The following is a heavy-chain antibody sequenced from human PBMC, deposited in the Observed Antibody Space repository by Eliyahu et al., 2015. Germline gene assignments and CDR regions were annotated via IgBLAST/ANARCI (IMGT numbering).Heavy chain of an antibody. CDR1: GYTFXGYY. CDR3: ARAGLAAAALNWFDP. CDR2: IDPPSGGT. Sequence: QVQLVQSGAEVKKPGASVKVSCKASGYTFXGYYMHWVRQAPGQGLEWMGGIDPPSGGTNYAQKFQGRVTMTRDTSISTAYMELSRLRSDDTAVYYCARAGLAAAALNWFDPWGQGTLVTVSS. D-gene: IGHD6-13*01. V-gene: IGHV1-2*02. J-gene: IGHJ5*02.